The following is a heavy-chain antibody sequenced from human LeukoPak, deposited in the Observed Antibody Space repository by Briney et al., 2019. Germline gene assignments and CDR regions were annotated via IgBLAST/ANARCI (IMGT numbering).Heavy chain of an antibody. J-gene: IGHJ4*02. CDR2: ISSSGSTI. D-gene: IGHD2-15*01. CDR1: GFTFSDYY. Sequence: GGSLRLSCVASGFTFSDYYMSWIRQAPGKGLEWVSYISSSGSTIYYADSVKGRFTISRDNAKNSLYLQMNSLRAEDTAVYYCARDQDVGGSCYSCFDYWGQGTLVTVSS. V-gene: IGHV3-11*01. CDR3: ARDQDVGGSCYSCFDY.